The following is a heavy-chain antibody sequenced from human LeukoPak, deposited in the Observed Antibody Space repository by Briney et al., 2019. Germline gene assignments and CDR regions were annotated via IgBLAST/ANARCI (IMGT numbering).Heavy chain of an antibody. D-gene: IGHD1-26*01. CDR1: GFTFNDAW. CDR2: IRYDGSNK. Sequence: GGSLRLSCAASGFTFNDAWMSWVRQAPGKGLEWVAFIRYDGSNKYYADSVKGRFTISRDNSKNTLYLQMNSLRAEDTAVYYCAKEVRGSYDYWGQGTLVTVSS. J-gene: IGHJ4*02. V-gene: IGHV3-30*02. CDR3: AKEVRGSYDY.